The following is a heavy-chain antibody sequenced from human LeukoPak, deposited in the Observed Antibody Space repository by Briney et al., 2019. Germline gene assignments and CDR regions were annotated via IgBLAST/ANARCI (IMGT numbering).Heavy chain of an antibody. J-gene: IGHJ3*02. CDR2: INPNGGGT. V-gene: IGHV1-2*02. Sequence: ASVKVSCKASGYTFTGYYMHWVRQAPGQGLEWMGWINPNGGGTNSAQKFQGRVTMTRDTSISTACMELNRLRSDDTAVYYCARDVDHYHSTGKGLIDIWGQGKWSPSLQ. CDR3: ARDVDHYHSTGKGLIDI. D-gene: IGHD3-22*01. CDR1: GYTFTGYY.